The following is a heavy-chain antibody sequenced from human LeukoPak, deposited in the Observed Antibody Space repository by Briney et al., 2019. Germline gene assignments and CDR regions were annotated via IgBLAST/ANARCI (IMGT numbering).Heavy chain of an antibody. D-gene: IGHD1-26*01. CDR3: AREGGIVGATDY. CDR1: GGSFSGYY. CDR2: IYYSGST. J-gene: IGHJ4*02. Sequence: SETLSLTCAVYGGSFSGYYWSWIRQPPGKGLEWIGSIYYSGSTYYNPSLKSRVTISVDTSKNQFSLKLSSVTAADTAVYYCAREGGIVGATDYWGQGTLVTVSS. V-gene: IGHV4-34*01.